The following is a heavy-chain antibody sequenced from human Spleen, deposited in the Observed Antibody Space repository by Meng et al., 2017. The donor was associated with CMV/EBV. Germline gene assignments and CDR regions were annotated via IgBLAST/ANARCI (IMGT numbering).Heavy chain of an antibody. V-gene: IGHV3-48*04. CDR2: INSPGLTT. J-gene: IGHJ4*02. Sequence: GGSLRLSCAASGFTFSNYWMHWVRQAPGKGLEWISYINSPGLTTYYANSVKGRFTISRDNAKNSVSMQMNSLRAEDTAVYYCARNHRGDYFDYWGQGTLVTVSS. D-gene: IGHD1-14*01. CDR3: ARNHRGDYFDY. CDR1: GFTFSNYW.